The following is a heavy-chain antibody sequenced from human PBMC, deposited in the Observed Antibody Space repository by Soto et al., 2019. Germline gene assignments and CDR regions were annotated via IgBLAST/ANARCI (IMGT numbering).Heavy chain of an antibody. CDR3: AKDDPRGYGGNRYYYYGMDV. CDR2: ISYDGSNK. V-gene: IGHV3-30*18. J-gene: IGHJ6*02. Sequence: PGGSLRLSCAASGFTFSSYGMHWVRQAPGKGLEWVAVISYDGSNKYYADSVKGRFTISRDNSKNTLYLQMNSLRAEDTAVYYCAKDDPRGYGGNRYYYYGMDVWGQGTTVTVSS. CDR1: GFTFSSYG. D-gene: IGHD2-15*01.